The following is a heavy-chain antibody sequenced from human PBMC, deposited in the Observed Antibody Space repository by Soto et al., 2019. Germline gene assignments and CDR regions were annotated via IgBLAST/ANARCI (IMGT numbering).Heavy chain of an antibody. Sequence: ASVKVSCKASGYTFTGYYMHWVRQAPGQGLEWMGWINPNSGGTNYAQKFQGRVTMTRDTSISTAYMELSRLRSDDTAVYYCARVKVLWFGELRYYYHGMDVWGQGTTVTVSS. V-gene: IGHV1-2*02. D-gene: IGHD3-10*01. CDR3: ARVKVLWFGELRYYYHGMDV. J-gene: IGHJ6*02. CDR2: INPNSGGT. CDR1: GYTFTGYY.